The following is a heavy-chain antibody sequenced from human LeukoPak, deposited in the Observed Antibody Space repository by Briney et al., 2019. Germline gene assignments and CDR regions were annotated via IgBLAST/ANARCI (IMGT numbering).Heavy chain of an antibody. J-gene: IGHJ4*02. CDR1: GGTFSSYA. V-gene: IGHV1-69*05. D-gene: IGHD4-17*01. Sequence: ASVKVSCKASGGTFSSYAISWVRQAPGQGLEGTGGIIPIFGTANYAQKFQGRVTITTDESTSTAYMELSSLRSEDTAVYYCARSTTVTTYIFDYWGQGTLVTVSS. CDR2: IIPIFGTA. CDR3: ARSTTVTTYIFDY.